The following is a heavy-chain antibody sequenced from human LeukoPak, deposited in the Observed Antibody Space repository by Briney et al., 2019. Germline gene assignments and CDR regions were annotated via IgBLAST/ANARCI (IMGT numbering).Heavy chain of an antibody. CDR2: INPNSGGT. V-gene: IGHV1-2*02. D-gene: IGHD5-12*01. J-gene: IGHJ6*02. CDR3: ARELGGLRYSGYDRNYYGMDV. CDR1: GYTFTCYY. Sequence: ASVKVSCKASGYTFTCYYMHWVRQAPGQGLEWMGWINPNSGGTNYAQKFQGRVTMTRDTSISTAYMELSRLRPDDTAVYYCARELGGLRYSGYDRNYYGMDVWGQGTTVTVSS.